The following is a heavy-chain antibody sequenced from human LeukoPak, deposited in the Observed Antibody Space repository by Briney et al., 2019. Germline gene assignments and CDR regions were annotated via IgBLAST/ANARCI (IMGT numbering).Heavy chain of an antibody. D-gene: IGHD2-15*01. CDR2: IWYDGSNK. V-gene: IGHV3-33*01. CDR1: WFTFNDYA. J-gene: IGHJ4*02. CDR3: ARDSYCSGGDCYGLGI. Sequence: GGSLRLSCSASWFTFNDYAMLWLRQAPGKGLERVAVIWYDGSNKNYAESVKGRFTISRDNSKNTLYLQMNSLRAEDTAVYYCARDSYCSGGDCYGLGIWGRGNLVTVSS.